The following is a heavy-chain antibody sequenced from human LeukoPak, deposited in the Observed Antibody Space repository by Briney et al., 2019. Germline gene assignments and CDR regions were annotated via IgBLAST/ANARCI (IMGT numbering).Heavy chain of an antibody. J-gene: IGHJ4*02. D-gene: IGHD6-13*01. CDR2: ISWNSGSI. CDR3: AKDGSSSWPGDFDY. CDR1: GFTFDDYA. Sequence: GGSLRLSCAASGFTFDDYAMHWVRQAPGKGLEWVSGISWNSGSIGHADSVKGRFTISRDNAKNSLYLQMNSLRAEDTALYYCAKDGSSSWPGDFDYWGQGTLVTVSS. V-gene: IGHV3-9*01.